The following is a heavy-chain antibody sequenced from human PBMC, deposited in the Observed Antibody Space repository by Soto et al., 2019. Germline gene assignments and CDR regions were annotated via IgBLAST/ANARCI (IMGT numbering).Heavy chain of an antibody. CDR2: ISGSGGST. CDR3: AKDKIAMVVAANAFDI. V-gene: IGHV3-23*01. CDR1: GFTFSSYA. J-gene: IGHJ3*02. D-gene: IGHD2-15*01. Sequence: GGSLRLSCAASGFTFSSYAMSWVRQAPGKGLEWVSAISGSGGSTYYADSVKGRFTISRDNSKNTLYLQMNSLRAEDTAVYYCAKDKIAMVVAANAFDIWGQGTMVTVSS.